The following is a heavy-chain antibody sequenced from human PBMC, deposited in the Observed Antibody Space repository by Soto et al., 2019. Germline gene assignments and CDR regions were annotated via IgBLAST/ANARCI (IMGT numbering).Heavy chain of an antibody. CDR1: GFSLSTSGVG. V-gene: IGHV2-5*01. CDR2: IYWNDDK. D-gene: IGHD2-2*01. J-gene: IGHJ6*02. CDR3: AHDLGYCSCTSCYPPGPGDYYDYGMDV. Sequence: SGPTLVNPTQTLTLTCTFSGFSLSTSGVGVGWIRQPPGKDLEWLALIYWNDDKRYSPSLKSRLTITKDTTKNQVVLTMTNMGPVDTATSYCAHDLGYCSCTSCYPPGPGDYYDYGMDVWGQGTTVTVSS.